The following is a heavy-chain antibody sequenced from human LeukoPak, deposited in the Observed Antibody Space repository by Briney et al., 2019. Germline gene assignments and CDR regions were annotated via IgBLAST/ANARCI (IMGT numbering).Heavy chain of an antibody. CDR1: GFTFSNYH. CDR2: ISGGGSTM. CDR3: ARWYYYGSGSFDY. Sequence: PGGSLRLSCAVSGFTFSNYHMSWIRQAPGKGLEWVSYISGGGSTMYYADSVKGRFTISRDNAKNSLYLQMNSLRVEDTAVYYCARWYYYGSGSFDYWGQGTLVTVSS. D-gene: IGHD3-10*01. V-gene: IGHV3-11*01. J-gene: IGHJ4*02.